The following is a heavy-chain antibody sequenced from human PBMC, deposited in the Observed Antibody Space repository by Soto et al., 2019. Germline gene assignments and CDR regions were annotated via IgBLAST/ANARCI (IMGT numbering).Heavy chain of an antibody. Sequence: QVQVVQSGVEVRRPGSSVKVSCKASGDTFKNCVISWVRQAPGQGLEWMGGIIPLFGTTDFAQRCQGRLTITTDESTTTAYMELSRLRSEDPATYYCAAELGFGKLSVVWGQGTTVIVSS. D-gene: IGHD3-10*01. J-gene: IGHJ6*02. CDR1: GDTFKNCV. CDR3: AAELGFGKLSVV. V-gene: IGHV1-69*01. CDR2: IIPLFGTT.